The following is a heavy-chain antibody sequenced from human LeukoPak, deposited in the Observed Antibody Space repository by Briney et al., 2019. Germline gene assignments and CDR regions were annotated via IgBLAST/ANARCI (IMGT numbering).Heavy chain of an antibody. J-gene: IGHJ5*02. V-gene: IGHV3-30*02. Sequence: GGSLRLSCAASGFTFSSYGMHWVRQAPGKGLEWVAFIRYDGSNKYYEDSVKGRFTISRDNSKNTLYLQMNSLRAEDTAVYYCARENYDFWDGGWFDPWGQGTLVTVSS. CDR2: IRYDGSNK. D-gene: IGHD3-3*01. CDR1: GFTFSSYG. CDR3: ARENYDFWDGGWFDP.